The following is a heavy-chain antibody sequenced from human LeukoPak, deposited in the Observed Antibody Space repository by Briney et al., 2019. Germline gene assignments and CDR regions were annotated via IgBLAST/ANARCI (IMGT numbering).Heavy chain of an antibody. CDR1: GDSISSYY. J-gene: IGHJ6*03. CDR3: ARGGGMGFYYYYMDV. Sequence: SETLSLTCTVSGDSISSYYWSWIRQPPGKGLEWIGYIYYSGSTNYNPSLKSRVTISVDTSKNQFSLKLNSVTAADTAVYYCARGGGMGFYYYYMDVWGKGITVTISS. D-gene: IGHD3-16*01. CDR2: IYYSGST. V-gene: IGHV4-59*01.